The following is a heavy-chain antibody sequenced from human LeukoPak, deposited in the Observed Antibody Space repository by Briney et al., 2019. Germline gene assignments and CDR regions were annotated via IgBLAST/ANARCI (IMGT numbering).Heavy chain of an antibody. V-gene: IGHV3-30*03. CDR1: GFTFSSSG. CDR3: AIDRGAWASDSSGYDY. CDR2: ISDDGSSK. Sequence: GGSLRLSCAASGFTFSSSGMHWVRRAPGKGLEWVAVISDDGSSKYYTDSVKGRFTISRDNSKNTLYLQMNSLRAEDAAVYYCAIDRGAWASDSSGYDYWGQGTLVTVSS. J-gene: IGHJ4*02. D-gene: IGHD3-22*01.